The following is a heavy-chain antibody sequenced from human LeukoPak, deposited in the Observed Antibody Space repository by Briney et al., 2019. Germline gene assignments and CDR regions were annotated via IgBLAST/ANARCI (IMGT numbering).Heavy chain of an antibody. Sequence: SQTLSLTCTVSGGSISSGGYYWSWIRQPPGKGLEWIGYIYHSGSTYYNPSLKSRVTISVDRSKNQFSLKLSSVTAADTAVYYCARDADTSFGYWGQGTLVTVSS. CDR2: IYHSGST. D-gene: IGHD5-18*01. J-gene: IGHJ4*02. CDR1: GGSISSGGYY. CDR3: ARDADTSFGY. V-gene: IGHV4-30-2*01.